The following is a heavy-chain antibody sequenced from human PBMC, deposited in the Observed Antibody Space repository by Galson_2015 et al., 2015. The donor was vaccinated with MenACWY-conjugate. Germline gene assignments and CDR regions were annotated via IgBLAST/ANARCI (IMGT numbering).Heavy chain of an antibody. V-gene: IGHV3-53*01. D-gene: IGHD3-10*01. CDR2: IYAGGST. Sequence: SLRLSCAATGFTVSTNYMSWVRQAPGKGLECVSVIYAGGSTYYIDSVRGRFTVSRDNSNNTVHLQMNSLRVEDTAVYYCARAISLRGSGHFPPDHMDVWGKGTTVTVSS. CDR3: ARAISLRGSGHFPPDHMDV. CDR1: GFTVSTNY. J-gene: IGHJ6*03.